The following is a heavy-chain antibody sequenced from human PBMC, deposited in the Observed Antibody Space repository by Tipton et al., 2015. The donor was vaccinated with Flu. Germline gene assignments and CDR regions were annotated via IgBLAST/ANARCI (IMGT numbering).Heavy chain of an antibody. CDR3: TRDSAYVSTGLHDY. CDR1: GFTFGDYA. D-gene: IGHD3-22*01. Sequence: SLRLSCTASGFTFGDYAMSWVRQAPGKGLEWVGFIRSKANGGTTEYAASVKGRFTISRDDSKSIAYLQMNSLKTEDTAVYYCTRDSAYVSTGLHDYWGQGTLVTVSS. J-gene: IGHJ4*02. CDR2: IRSKANGGTT. V-gene: IGHV3-49*04.